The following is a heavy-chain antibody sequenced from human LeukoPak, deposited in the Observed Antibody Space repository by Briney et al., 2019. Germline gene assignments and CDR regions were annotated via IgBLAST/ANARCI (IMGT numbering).Heavy chain of an antibody. V-gene: IGHV1-2*02. CDR3: TRGARGGGYEAFDF. D-gene: IGHD5-12*01. Sequence: ASVKVSCKTSGGTFRSYAISWVRQAPGQGLEWMAWINPNSGGTDYAHKFQGRVTMTRDTSISTAYMELSRLRSDDTAVYYCTRGARGGGYEAFDFWGQGTLVTVSS. CDR2: INPNSGGT. CDR1: GGTFRSYA. J-gene: IGHJ4*02.